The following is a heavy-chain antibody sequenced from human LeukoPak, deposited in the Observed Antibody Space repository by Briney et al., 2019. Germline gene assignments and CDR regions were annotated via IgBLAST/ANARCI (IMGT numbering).Heavy chain of an antibody. D-gene: IGHD6-19*01. CDR3: ARKAVAGTEWYFDL. J-gene: IGHJ2*01. Sequence: SGPTLVNPTQTLTLTCTFSGFSLSTSGMCVSWIRQPPGKALEWLALIDWDDDKYHSTSLKTRLTISKDTSKNQVVLTMTNMDPVDTATYYCARKAVAGTEWYFDLWGRGTLVTVSS. CDR2: IDWDDDK. CDR1: GFSLSTSGMC. V-gene: IGHV2-70*01.